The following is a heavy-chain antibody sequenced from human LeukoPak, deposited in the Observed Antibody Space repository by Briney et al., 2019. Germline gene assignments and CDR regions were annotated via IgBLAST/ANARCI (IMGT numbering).Heavy chain of an antibody. CDR2: MKPSNGGA. D-gene: IGHD2-21*02. Sequence: ASVKVSCKASAYTFTSYGISWVRQAPGQGLEWLGWMKPSNGGADYAQKFQGRVTFTTNISISTAYMELSSLRSEDTAVYYCVRGGLHCGGTDCYSTGLFDYWGLGTLVIVSS. CDR1: AYTFTSYG. J-gene: IGHJ4*02. CDR3: VRGGLHCGGTDCYSTGLFDY. V-gene: IGHV1-8*03.